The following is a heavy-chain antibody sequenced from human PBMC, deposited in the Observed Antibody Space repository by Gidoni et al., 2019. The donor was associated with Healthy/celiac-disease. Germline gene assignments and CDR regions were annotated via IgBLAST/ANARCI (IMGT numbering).Heavy chain of an antibody. CDR1: GLRWGSYA. CDR2: ISGSGRST. D-gene: IGHD2-2*01. V-gene: IGHV3-23*01. J-gene: IGHJ3*01. CDR3: AMHTSPLTSNGEAFDL. Sequence: EVQLLESGGGLVQPGGSLRGSCAASGLRWGSYAMSWVRQALGKGLEWFSAISGSGRSTYYADSVKGLFTISSDTSKHPLYLPMNSLRADDTAVYYCAMHTSPLTSNGEAFDLWGQGTMVTVSS.